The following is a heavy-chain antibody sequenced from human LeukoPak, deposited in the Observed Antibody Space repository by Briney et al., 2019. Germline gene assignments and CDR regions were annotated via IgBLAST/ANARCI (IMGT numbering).Heavy chain of an antibody. CDR2: ISGGGGTT. V-gene: IGHV3-23*01. CDR3: AKAILPATILSFNDY. D-gene: IGHD2-2*02. CDR1: GYGSKNYA. Sequence: GRSLRLSCTTSGYGSKNYAMSWVPQAPGKGLEWVSTISGGGGTTYYADSVKGRFTISRDNSKNTLYLQMNSLRAEDMAIYYCAKAILPATILSFNDYWGQGTLVTVSS. J-gene: IGHJ4*02.